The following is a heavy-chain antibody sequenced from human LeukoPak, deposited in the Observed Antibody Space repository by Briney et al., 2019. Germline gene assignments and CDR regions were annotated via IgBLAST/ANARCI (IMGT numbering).Heavy chain of an antibody. D-gene: IGHD2/OR15-2a*01. CDR2: IYPGDSET. Sequence: GESLKISCKGSGHSFTGYWIAWVRQMPGKGLEWVGIIYPGDSETRYSPSFQGQVTTSVDKSISTAYLQWTSLKATDSAIYYCARVPAGFTYGHFDYWGQGTLVTVSS. J-gene: IGHJ4*02. CDR1: GHSFTGYW. CDR3: ARVPAGFTYGHFDY. V-gene: IGHV5-51*01.